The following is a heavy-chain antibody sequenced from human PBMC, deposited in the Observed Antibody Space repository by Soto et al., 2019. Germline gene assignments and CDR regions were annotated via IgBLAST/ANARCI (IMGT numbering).Heavy chain of an antibody. Sequence: GGSLRLSCAASGFTFSCYAISWVRQAPGKGLEWVSAISGSGGSTYYADSVKGRFTISRDNSKNTLYLQMNSLRAEDPAVYYCAKVRRVTTYYYYGMDVWGQGTTVTVSS. CDR3: AKVRRVTTYYYYGMDV. D-gene: IGHD4-4*01. V-gene: IGHV3-23*01. CDR2: ISGSGGST. J-gene: IGHJ6*02. CDR1: GFTFSCYA.